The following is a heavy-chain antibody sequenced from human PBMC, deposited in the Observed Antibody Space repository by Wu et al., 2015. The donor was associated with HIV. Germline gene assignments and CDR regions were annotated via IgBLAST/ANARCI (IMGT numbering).Heavy chain of an antibody. CDR1: GYTFTSYG. CDR3: TRSSFAGSSDTWYSFDK. Sequence: QVQLVQSGAEVKKPGASVKVSCKASGYTFTSYGITWVRQAPGQGLEWMGWISVYNGNTKYAQKLQGRVTMTTDTSTSTAYMELRSLRSDDTAVYYCTRSSFAGSSDTWYSFDKWGQGTLVTVSS. J-gene: IGHJ4*02. V-gene: IGHV1-18*01. CDR2: ISVYNGNT. D-gene: IGHD6-13*01.